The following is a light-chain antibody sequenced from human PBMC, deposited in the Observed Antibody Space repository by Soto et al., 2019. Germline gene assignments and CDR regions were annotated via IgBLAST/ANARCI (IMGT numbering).Light chain of an antibody. CDR2: GVS. V-gene: IGKV3-20*01. J-gene: IGKJ1*01. CDR1: QSVPSNF. Sequence: ELVLTQSPGTLSLSPGERATLSCRASQSVPSNFLAWYQQKPGQAPILVIYGVSRRATDIPDRFSGRGSGTDFTLTISRLEPEDLAVYYCQQYDSSWTFGQGTKVEIK. CDR3: QQYDSSWT.